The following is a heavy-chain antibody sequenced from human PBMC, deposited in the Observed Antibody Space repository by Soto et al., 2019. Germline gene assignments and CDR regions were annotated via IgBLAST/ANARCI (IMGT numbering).Heavy chain of an antibody. Sequence: GASVKVSCKASGYTFTSCDINWVRQATGQGLEWMGRMNPNSGNTAYAQKFQGRVTMTRNTSISTAHMQLSGLRSEDTAIYYCAREYQGSSGYFIDLWGPGILVTVSS. CDR1: GYTFTSCD. CDR3: AREYQGSSGYFIDL. V-gene: IGHV1-8*01. CDR2: MNPNSGNT. J-gene: IGHJ5*02. D-gene: IGHD3-22*01.